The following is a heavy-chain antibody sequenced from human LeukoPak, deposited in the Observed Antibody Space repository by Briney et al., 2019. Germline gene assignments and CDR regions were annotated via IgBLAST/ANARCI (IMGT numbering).Heavy chain of an antibody. V-gene: IGHV4-59*12. CDR3: ARGSSWSPFEY. D-gene: IGHD6-13*01. CDR1: GGSINSYY. CDR2: IYYSGSP. Sequence: SETLSLTCTVSGGSINSYYWSWIRQPPGKGLEWIGYIYYSGSPNYNPSLKSRVTISVDTSKNQFPLKLSSVTAADTAVYYCARGSSWSPFEYWGQGTLVTVSS. J-gene: IGHJ4*02.